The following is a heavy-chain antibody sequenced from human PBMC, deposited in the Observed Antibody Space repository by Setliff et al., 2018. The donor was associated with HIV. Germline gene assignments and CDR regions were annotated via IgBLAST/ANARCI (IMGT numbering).Heavy chain of an antibody. J-gene: IGHJ3*02. CDR3: ARGPTVTTRRVGSFDI. CDR2: VHYSGST. V-gene: IGHV4-59*11. Sequence: SETLSLTCTVSGGSSSSHYWSWIRQPPGQGLEWIGYVHYSGSTNYNPSLKSRVIISVATSTMQFFLNLSSVTTSDTAVYFCARGPTVTTRRVGSFDIWSQGTMV. D-gene: IGHD4-17*01. CDR1: GGSSSSHY.